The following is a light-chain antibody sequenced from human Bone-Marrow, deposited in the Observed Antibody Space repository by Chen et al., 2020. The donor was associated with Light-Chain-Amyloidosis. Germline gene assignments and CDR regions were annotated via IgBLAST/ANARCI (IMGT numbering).Light chain of an antibody. Sequence: IPLPPSPSSLSISVGDRVNITCRASQDISNFLAWSQLRQGQVPQILIFAATALQPGVPSRFRGSGVGTDFTLTIASLQPEDVATYYCQNYDSAPHLTFGGGTKVEI. CDR3: QNYDSAPHLT. CDR2: AAT. J-gene: IGKJ4*01. CDR1: QDISNF. V-gene: IGKV1-27*01.